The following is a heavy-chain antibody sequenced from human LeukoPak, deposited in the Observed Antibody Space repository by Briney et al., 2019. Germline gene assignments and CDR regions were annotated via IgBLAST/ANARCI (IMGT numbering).Heavy chain of an antibody. Sequence: GGSLRLSCAASGFTFSSYSMNWVRQAPGKGLEWVSSISSSSSYIYYADSVKGRFTISRDNAKNSLYLQMNSLRAEDTAVYYCARGSIAARPFDYWGQGTLVTVSS. CDR2: ISSSSSYI. V-gene: IGHV3-21*01. CDR1: GFTFSSYS. D-gene: IGHD6-6*01. J-gene: IGHJ4*02. CDR3: ARGSIAARPFDY.